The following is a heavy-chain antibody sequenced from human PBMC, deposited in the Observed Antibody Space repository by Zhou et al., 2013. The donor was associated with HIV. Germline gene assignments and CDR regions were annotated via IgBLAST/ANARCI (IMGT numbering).Heavy chain of an antibody. CDR1: GYTFTTYS. CDR2: INPNGGST. CDR3: ARDSRSHLIAAAGRFDF. D-gene: IGHD6-13*01. Sequence: QVQLVQSGAEVKKPGASVKVSCKASGYTFTTYSLHWVRQAPGQGLEWMGMINPNGGSTNYAQKFQGRVTMTRDTSTSKVYMDLGRLRSEDTAVYYCARDSRSHLIAAAGRFDFWGQGARVIVSS. V-gene: IGHV1-46*01. J-gene: IGHJ4*02.